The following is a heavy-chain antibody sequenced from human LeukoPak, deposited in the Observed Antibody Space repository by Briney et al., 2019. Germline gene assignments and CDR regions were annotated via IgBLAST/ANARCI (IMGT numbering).Heavy chain of an antibody. Sequence: GGSLRLSCAASGFTFSSYAMSWVRQAPGKGLEWVSAISGSGGSTYYADSVKGRFTISRDNSKNTLYLQMNSLRAEDTAVYYCAKDGSSCWYELLLLDYWGQGTLVTVSS. V-gene: IGHV3-23*01. J-gene: IGHJ4*02. CDR1: GFTFSSYA. CDR3: AKDGSSCWYELLLLDY. CDR2: ISGSGGST. D-gene: IGHD6-13*01.